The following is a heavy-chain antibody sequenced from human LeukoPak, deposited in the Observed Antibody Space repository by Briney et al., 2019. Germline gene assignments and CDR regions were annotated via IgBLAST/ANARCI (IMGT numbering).Heavy chain of an antibody. CDR2: IRHDGTNI. D-gene: IGHD5-18*01. CDR3: ARDLSGVTGYTYGRGIDY. CDR1: GVTFSSFG. J-gene: IGHJ4*02. V-gene: IGHV3-30*02. Sequence: GGSLRLSCAATGVTFSSFGMHWVRQSPGKGLEWVALIRHDGTNIYYADSVKGRFTISRDNSKNTLYLQMKSLRPEDTAVYYCARDLSGVTGYTYGRGIDYWGQGTLVTVSS.